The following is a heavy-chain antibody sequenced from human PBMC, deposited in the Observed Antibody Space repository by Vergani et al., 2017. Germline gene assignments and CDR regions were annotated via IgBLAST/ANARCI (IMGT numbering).Heavy chain of an antibody. Sequence: QVQLVESGGGVVQPGRSLRLSCAASGFTFSSYAMHWVRQAPGKGLEWVAVISYDGSNKYYAASVKGRFTISRDNSKNTPYLQMNSLRAEDTAVYYCARVGMVAARLGDYYYYMDVWGKGTTVTVSS. CDR2: ISYDGSNK. CDR1: GFTFSSYA. CDR3: ARVGMVAARLGDYYYYMDV. J-gene: IGHJ6*03. D-gene: IGHD6-6*01. V-gene: IGHV3-30-3*01.